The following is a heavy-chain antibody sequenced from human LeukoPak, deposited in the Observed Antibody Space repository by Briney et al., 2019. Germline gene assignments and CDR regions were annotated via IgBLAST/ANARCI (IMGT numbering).Heavy chain of an antibody. CDR1: GYTFTHHG. CDR2: ISCYNGDT. V-gene: IGHV1-18*01. D-gene: IGHD6-19*01. CDR3: MRDPTNTSGRYAYFVY. Sequence: ASVKVSCKASGYTFTHHGISWVRQAPGQGLEWLGWISCYNGDTNYAQKFQGRVTMSTDTSTTTAYMELTGLRSDDTAVYYCMRDPTNTSGRYAYFVYWGQGTLVTVSS. J-gene: IGHJ4*02.